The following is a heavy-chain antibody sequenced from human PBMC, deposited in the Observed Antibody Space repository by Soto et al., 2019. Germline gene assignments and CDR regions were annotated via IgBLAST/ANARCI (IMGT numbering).Heavy chain of an antibody. J-gene: IGHJ6*02. CDR1: GYTFTSYD. D-gene: IGHD1-1*01. V-gene: IGHV1-8*01. Sequence: QVQLVQSGAEVKKPGASVKVSCKASGYTFTSYDINLVRQATGQGLEWMGWMNPNSGNTGYAQKFQGRVTMTRNTSISTAYMELSSLRYEDTAVYYCAGERTGTTSMDVWGQGTKVTVSS. CDR3: AGERTGTTSMDV. CDR2: MNPNSGNT.